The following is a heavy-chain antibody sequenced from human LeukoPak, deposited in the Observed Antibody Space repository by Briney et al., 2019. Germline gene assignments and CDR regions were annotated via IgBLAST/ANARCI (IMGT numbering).Heavy chain of an antibody. Sequence: VGSLRLSCAPSGFTVITNDMTWVRQAPGKGLEWVSVLYSDGNTKYADSVQGRFTISRDNSKNTLYLEMNSLSPDDTAVYYCARGVEPLAANTLAYWGQGTLVTVSS. CDR2: LYSDGNT. V-gene: IGHV3-53*01. CDR3: ARGVEPLAANTLAY. D-gene: IGHD1-14*01. J-gene: IGHJ4*02. CDR1: GFTVITND.